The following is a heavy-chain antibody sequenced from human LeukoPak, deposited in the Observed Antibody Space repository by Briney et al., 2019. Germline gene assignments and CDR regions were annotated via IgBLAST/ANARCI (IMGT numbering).Heavy chain of an antibody. D-gene: IGHD3-10*01. Sequence: ASVKVSCKASGGTFSSYAISWVRRAPGRGLEWMGGIIPIFGTANYAQKFQGRVTITADESTSTAYMELSSLRSQDTAVDYCAKVPPPPITMVRGVIPDWFDPWGQGTLVTVSS. CDR2: IIPIFGTA. J-gene: IGHJ5*02. CDR3: AKVPPPPITMVRGVIPDWFDP. CDR1: GGTFSSYA. V-gene: IGHV1-69*13.